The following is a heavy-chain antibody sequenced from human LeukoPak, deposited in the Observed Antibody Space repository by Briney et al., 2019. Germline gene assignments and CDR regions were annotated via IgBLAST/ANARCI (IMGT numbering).Heavy chain of an antibody. CDR2: ISYDGSNK. V-gene: IGHV3-30*18. Sequence: GRSLRLSCAASGFTFSSYGMHWVRQAPGKGLEWVAVISYDGSNKYYADSVKGRFTISRDSSKNTLYLQMNSLRAEDTAVYYRAKPSSGWYGIEYFQHWGQGTLVTVSS. CDR1: GFTFSSYG. CDR3: AKPSSGWYGIEYFQH. D-gene: IGHD6-19*01. J-gene: IGHJ1*01.